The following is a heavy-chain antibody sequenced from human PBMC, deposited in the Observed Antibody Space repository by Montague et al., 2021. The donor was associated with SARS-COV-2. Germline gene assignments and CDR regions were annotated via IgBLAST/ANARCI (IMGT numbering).Heavy chain of an antibody. CDR1: GFTFDHYA. J-gene: IGHJ6*02. V-gene: IGHV3-43D*03. CDR2: INWDGGST. CDR3: AETKDRMGYYGMDV. Sequence: SLRLSCAASGFTFDHYAMHWVRQAPGKGLEWVSVINWDGGSTYYADSVKGRFTISRDNNKNSLYLQMNSLRAEDTALYYCAETKDRMGYYGMDVWGRGTTVTVSS. D-gene: IGHD2-8*01.